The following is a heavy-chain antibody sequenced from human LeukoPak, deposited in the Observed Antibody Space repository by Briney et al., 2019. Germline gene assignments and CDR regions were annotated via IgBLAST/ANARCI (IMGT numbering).Heavy chain of an antibody. CDR1: GGSISSHY. V-gene: IGHV4-59*11. J-gene: IGHJ4*02. CDR3: ARARRVVPAAIKRVYFDY. CDR2: IYYSGST. D-gene: IGHD2-2*02. Sequence: KTSETLSLTCTVYGGSISSHYWSWIRQPPGKGLEWIGYIYYSGSTNYNPSLKSRVTISVDTSKNQFSLKLSSVTAADTAVYYCARARRVVPAAIKRVYFDYWGQGTLVTVSS.